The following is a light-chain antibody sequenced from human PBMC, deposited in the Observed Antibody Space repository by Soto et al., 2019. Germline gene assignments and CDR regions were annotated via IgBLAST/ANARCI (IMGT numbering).Light chain of an antibody. CDR3: SLHAGSINLV. CDR1: SSDVGGYNY. Sequence: QSVLTQPPSASGSPGQSVTISCTGTSSDVGGYNYVSWYQQHPGKAPKLMIYEVSKRPSGVPDRFSGSKSGNTASLTVSGLQPEDEADYYCSLHAGSINLVFGGGTKVTVL. CDR2: EVS. J-gene: IGLJ2*01. V-gene: IGLV2-8*01.